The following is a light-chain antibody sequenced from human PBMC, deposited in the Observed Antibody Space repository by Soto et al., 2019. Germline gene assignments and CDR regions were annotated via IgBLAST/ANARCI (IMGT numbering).Light chain of an antibody. J-gene: IGKJ1*01. CDR1: QSVSSSY. Sequence: ESVLTQSPGTLSLSPGEVATLSFRASQSVSSSYLAWYQQKPGQAPRLLIYGASNRATGIPDRFSGSGSGTDFTLTISRLEPEDFAVYYCQQYGSSGTFGQGTKVDI. V-gene: IGKV3-20*01. CDR2: GAS. CDR3: QQYGSSGT.